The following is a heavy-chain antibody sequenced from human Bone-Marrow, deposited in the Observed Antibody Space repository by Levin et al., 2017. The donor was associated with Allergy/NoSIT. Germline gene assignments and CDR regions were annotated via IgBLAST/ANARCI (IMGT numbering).Heavy chain of an antibody. CDR1: VFTVISNY. J-gene: IGHJ4*02. CDR2: IYSGGST. CDR3: ARGWFGELLSH. Sequence: GESLKISFAASVFTVISNYMSFVLQSPGKGPEWVSVIYSGGSTYYADSVKGRFTISRDNSKNTLYLQMNSLRAEDTAVYYCARGWFGELLSHWGQGTLVTVSS. D-gene: IGHD3-10*01. V-gene: IGHV3-53*01.